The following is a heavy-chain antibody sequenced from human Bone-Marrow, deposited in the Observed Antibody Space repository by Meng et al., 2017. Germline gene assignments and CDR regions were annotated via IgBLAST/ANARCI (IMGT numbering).Heavy chain of an antibody. D-gene: IGHD3-10*01. CDR1: GFIVSSYD. CDR2: ISSSGSTI. CDR3: ARTGEFQLGFDL. J-gene: IGHJ2*01. V-gene: IGHV3-48*03. Sequence: GGRVESGGGLVKPVGSLGLSCAASGFIVSSYDMHWGRQAPGKGLEWVSYISSSGSTIYYADSVKGRFTISRDNAKNSLYLQMNSLRAEDTAVYYCARTGEFQLGFDLWGRGTLVTVSS.